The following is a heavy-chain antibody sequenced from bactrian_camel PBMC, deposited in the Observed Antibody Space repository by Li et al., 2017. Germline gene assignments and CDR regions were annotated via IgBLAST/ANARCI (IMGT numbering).Heavy chain of an antibody. CDR2: INSRGIIR. V-gene: IGHV3S1*01. CDR1: GFPFSSHQ. J-gene: IGHJ4*01. D-gene: IGHD6*01. CDR3: AKGTRNWYFAPFDY. Sequence: HVQLVESGGGLVHPGNYLRLSCAASGFPFSSHQMYWVRQAPGKGLEWVSHINSRGIIRHYRDSVKGRFTISRDNAGNTLYLQMNSLTTEDTAMYFCAKGTRNWYFAPFDYWGRGTQVTVS.